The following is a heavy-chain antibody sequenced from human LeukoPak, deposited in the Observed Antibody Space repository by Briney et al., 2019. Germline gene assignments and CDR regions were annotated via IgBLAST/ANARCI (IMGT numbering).Heavy chain of an antibody. CDR3: ATSDN. CDR2: ISWNSGSI. Sequence: PGRSLRLSCAASGFTFDDYAMHWVPQAPEKGLEWVSGISWNSGSIGYADSVKGRFTISRDNAKNSLYLQMNSLIAKDMALFYCATSDNCGQGTLVTVSS. J-gene: IGHJ4*03. V-gene: IGHV3-9*03. CDR1: GFTFDDYA.